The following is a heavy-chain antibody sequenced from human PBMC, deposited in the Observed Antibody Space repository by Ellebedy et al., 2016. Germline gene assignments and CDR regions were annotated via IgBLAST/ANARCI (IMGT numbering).Heavy chain of an antibody. Sequence: GGSLRLSCAASGLTFSTYPMTWVRRAPGKGLEWVSAISGSGDSTYYADSVKGRFTISRDNFKNTLYLQMNSLRAEDTAVHYRVKGMYRSSPDDYWGQGTLVTVSS. CDR2: ISGSGDST. CDR3: VKGMYRSSPDDY. J-gene: IGHJ4*02. D-gene: IGHD6-6*01. CDR1: GLTFSTYP. V-gene: IGHV3-23*01.